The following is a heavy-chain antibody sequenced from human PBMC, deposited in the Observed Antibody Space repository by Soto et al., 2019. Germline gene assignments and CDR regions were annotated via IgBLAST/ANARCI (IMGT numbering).Heavy chain of an antibody. V-gene: IGHV4-61*01. CDR3: ARDDSSGYYSFDY. Sequence: PSETLSLTCTVSGGSVSSGNYFWSWIRQPPGKGLEWIGYIYYSGSTNYNPSLKSRVTISVDTSKNQFSLKLSSVTAADTAVYYCARDDSSGYYSFDYWGQGTLVTVSS. CDR2: IYYSGST. J-gene: IGHJ4*02. CDR1: GGSVSSGNYF. D-gene: IGHD3-22*01.